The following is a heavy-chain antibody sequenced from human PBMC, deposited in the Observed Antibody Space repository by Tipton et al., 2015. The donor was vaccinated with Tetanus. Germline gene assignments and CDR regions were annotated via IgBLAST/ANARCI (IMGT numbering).Heavy chain of an antibody. CDR3: ARDRGQLWFPDV. D-gene: IGHD5-18*01. CDR2: ISSSSSYV. J-gene: IGHJ6*02. CDR1: GFTFSSYS. Sequence: SLRLSCAASGFTFSSYSMNWVRQAPGKGLEWVSSISSSSSYVYYADSVKGRFTISRDNAKNSLYLQMNSLRAEDTAVYYCARDRGQLWFPDVWGQGTTVTVSS. V-gene: IGHV3-21*01.